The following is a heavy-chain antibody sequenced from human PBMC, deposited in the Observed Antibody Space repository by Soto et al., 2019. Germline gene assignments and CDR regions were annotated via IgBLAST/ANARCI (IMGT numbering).Heavy chain of an antibody. CDR2: IKQDGSEK. D-gene: IGHD6-19*01. CDR1: GFTFSSYW. V-gene: IGHV3-7*01. Sequence: EVQLVESGGGLVQPGGSLRLSCAASGFTFSSYWMSWVRQAPGKGLEWVANIKQDGSEKYYVDSVKGRFTISRDNAKNSLYLQMNSLRAEDTAVYYCARGGAKSSGWYVPYWGQGTLVTVSS. CDR3: ARGGAKSSGWYVPY. J-gene: IGHJ4*02.